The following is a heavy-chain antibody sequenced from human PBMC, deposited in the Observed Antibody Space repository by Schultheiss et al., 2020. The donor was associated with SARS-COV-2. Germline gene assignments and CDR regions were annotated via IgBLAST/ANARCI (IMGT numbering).Heavy chain of an antibody. V-gene: IGHV3-23*01. CDR1: GFTLSTYA. J-gene: IGHJ4*02. CDR2: ISSSGANT. CDR3: AKVFRDDTSGYYARGYFDY. D-gene: IGHD3-22*01. Sequence: GGSLRLSCAASGFTLSTYALSWVRQAPGMGLEWVSSISSSGANTYYADHAKGRFTISRDTSTNTLHLQMNGLRAEDTAIYYCAKVFRDDTSGYYARGYFDYWGQGTLVTVSS.